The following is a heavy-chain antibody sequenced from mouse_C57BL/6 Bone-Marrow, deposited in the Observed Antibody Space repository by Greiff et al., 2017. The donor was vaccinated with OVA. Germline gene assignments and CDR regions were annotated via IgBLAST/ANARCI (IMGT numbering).Heavy chain of an antibody. CDR3: AGREEGDYSSSVDY. V-gene: IGHV1-82*01. D-gene: IGHD1-1*01. J-gene: IGHJ2*01. Sequence: QVQLQQSGPELVKPGASVKISCKASGYAFSSSWMNWVKQRPGKGLEWIGRIYPGDGDTNYNGKFKGKATLTADKSSSTAYMQLSSLTSEDSAVYAGAGREEGDYSSSVDYWGQGTTLTVSS. CDR2: IYPGDGDT. CDR1: GYAFSSSW.